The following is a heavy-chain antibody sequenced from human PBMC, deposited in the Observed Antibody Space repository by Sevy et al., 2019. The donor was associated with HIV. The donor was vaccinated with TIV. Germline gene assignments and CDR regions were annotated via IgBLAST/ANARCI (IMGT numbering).Heavy chain of an antibody. D-gene: IGHD2-2*01. CDR2: ISSDSSDI. J-gene: IGHJ6*03. Sequence: GGSLRLSCAASGFTFSDHRMNWVRQAPGKGLEWVSFISSDSSDIYYADSVKGRFTISRDNAKNSLYLQMNSLRAEDTAVYHCVREYGDGVVAPDVMRGGDYYYYMDVWGKGTTVTVSS. V-gene: IGHV3-21*01. CDR3: VREYGDGVVAPDVMRGGDYYYYMDV. CDR1: GFTFSDHR.